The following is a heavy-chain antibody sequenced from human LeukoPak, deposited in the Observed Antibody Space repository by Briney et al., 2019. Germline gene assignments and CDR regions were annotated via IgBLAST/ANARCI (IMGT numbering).Heavy chain of an antibody. V-gene: IGHV4-31*03. Sequence: PSETLSLTCTVSGGSLSRGGYYWGWLRQHPGRGLEGVGYIYYSGSTYYNPSLKSRVTISVDTSKNQYSLKLSSVTAADTAVYYCARGGSRVFGGSGWFDPWGQGTLVTVSS. CDR3: ARGGSRVFGGSGWFDP. D-gene: IGHD2-15*01. CDR2: IYYSGST. CDR1: GGSLSRGGYY. J-gene: IGHJ5*02.